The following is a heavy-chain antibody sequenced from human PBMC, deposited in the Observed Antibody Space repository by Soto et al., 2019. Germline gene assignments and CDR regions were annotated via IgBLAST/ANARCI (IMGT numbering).Heavy chain of an antibody. CDR2: INPNGGGG. J-gene: IGHJ4*02. CDR1: GYTFTGFH. D-gene: IGHD1-26*01. Sequence: GASVKVSCKASGYTFTGFHIHWVRQAPGQGLEWMGWINPNGGGGNYAQKFQGWVTMTRDTSISTAYMELSRLKSDDTAVYYCARGSVGPPAVFDDRGQGSLVIVSS. V-gene: IGHV1-2*04. CDR3: ARGSVGPPAVFDD.